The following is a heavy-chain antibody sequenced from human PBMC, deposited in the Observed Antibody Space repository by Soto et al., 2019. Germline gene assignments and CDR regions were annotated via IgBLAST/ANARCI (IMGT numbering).Heavy chain of an antibody. CDR2: ISAYNGNT. CDR3: ARAYDILTGSSYGMDV. Sequence: ASVKVSCKASGYTFTSYGISRVRQAPGQGLEWMGWISAYNGNTNYAQKLQGRVTMTTDTSTSTAYMELRSLRSDDTAVYYCARAYDILTGSSYGMDVWGQGTTVTVSS. J-gene: IGHJ6*02. D-gene: IGHD3-9*01. CDR1: GYTFTSYG. V-gene: IGHV1-18*01.